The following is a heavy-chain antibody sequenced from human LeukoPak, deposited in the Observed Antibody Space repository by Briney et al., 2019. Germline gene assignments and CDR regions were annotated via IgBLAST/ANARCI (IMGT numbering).Heavy chain of an antibody. Sequence: GGSLRLSCAASRFTFSNYAMSWVRQAPGKGLEWVSTISGSGGSTYYADSVKGRFTISRDNSKNTPHLQMNSLRAEDTAVYYCAKSAYYDSSGFYREHYFDYWGQGTLVIVSS. V-gene: IGHV3-23*01. CDR3: AKSAYYDSSGFYREHYFDY. CDR1: RFTFSNYA. CDR2: ISGSGGST. J-gene: IGHJ4*02. D-gene: IGHD3-22*01.